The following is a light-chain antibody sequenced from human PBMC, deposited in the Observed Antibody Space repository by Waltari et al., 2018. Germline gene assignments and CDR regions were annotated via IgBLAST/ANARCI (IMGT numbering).Light chain of an antibody. Sequence: QSALTQPASVSGSPGQSITISCTGTNRDDGSSDYVSWYPQYPGKAPKLLSYEVNNRTSGVSSRFSGSKSGNAASLTISGLQAEDEDDYDCSSYRSTSTLEVFGTGTKLTVL. CDR2: EVN. V-gene: IGLV2-14*01. J-gene: IGLJ1*01. CDR1: NRDDGSSDY. CDR3: SSYRSTSTLEV.